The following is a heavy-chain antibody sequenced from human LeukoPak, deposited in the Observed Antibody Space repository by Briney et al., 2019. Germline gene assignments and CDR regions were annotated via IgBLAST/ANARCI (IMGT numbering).Heavy chain of an antibody. CDR2: IYHSGST. V-gene: IGHV4-38-2*02. Sequence: SETLSLTCAVSSYSISSGYYWGWIRQPPGKGLEWIGSIYHSGSTYYNPSLKSRVTISVDTSKNQFSLKLSSVTAADTAVYYCAREAVADYMDVWGKGTTVTVSS. CDR3: AREAVADYMDV. CDR1: SYSISSGYY. J-gene: IGHJ6*03. D-gene: IGHD6-19*01.